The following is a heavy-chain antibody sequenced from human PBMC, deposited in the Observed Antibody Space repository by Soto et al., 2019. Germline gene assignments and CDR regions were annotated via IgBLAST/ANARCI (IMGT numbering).Heavy chain of an antibody. D-gene: IGHD7-27*01. Sequence: PSETLSLTCSVSGDSISNLDYFWAWIRQPPGQALEYIGYIYKSATTYYNPSFESRVAISVDTSKRQFSLNVTSVTAADAAVYFCARGRYCLTGRCFPNWFDSWGQGALVT. J-gene: IGHJ5*01. CDR2: IYKSATT. CDR3: ARGRYCLTGRCFPNWFDS. CDR1: GDSISNLDYF. V-gene: IGHV4-30-4*02.